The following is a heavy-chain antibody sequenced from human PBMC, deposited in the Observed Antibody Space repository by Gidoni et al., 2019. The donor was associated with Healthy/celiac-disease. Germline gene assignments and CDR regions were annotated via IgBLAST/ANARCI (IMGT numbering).Heavy chain of an antibody. J-gene: IGHJ4*02. V-gene: IGHV3-21*01. Sequence: EVQLVESGGGLVKPGGSLRLSCAASGFTFSSYSMNWVRQAPGKGLEWVSSISSSSSYIYYADSVKGRFTISRDNAKNSLYLQMNSLRAEDTAVYYCARDQATGSYYTPHFDYWGQGTLVTVSS. CDR1: GFTFSSYS. CDR3: ARDQATGSYYTPHFDY. D-gene: IGHD1-26*01. CDR2: ISSSSSYI.